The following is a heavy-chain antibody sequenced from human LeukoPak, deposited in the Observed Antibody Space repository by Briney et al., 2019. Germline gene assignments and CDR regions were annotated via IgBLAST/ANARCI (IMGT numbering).Heavy chain of an antibody. J-gene: IGHJ6*03. CDR3: ARSGDSSSSRRYYYYYYMDV. V-gene: IGHV4-34*01. D-gene: IGHD6-6*01. CDR2: INHSGST. CDR1: GGSFSGYY. Sequence: SETLSLTCAVYGGSFSGYYWSWIRQPPGKGLEWIGEINHSGSTNYNPSLKSRVTISVDTSKNQLSLKLSSVTAADTAVYYCARSGDSSSSRRYYYYYYMDVWAKGPRSPSP.